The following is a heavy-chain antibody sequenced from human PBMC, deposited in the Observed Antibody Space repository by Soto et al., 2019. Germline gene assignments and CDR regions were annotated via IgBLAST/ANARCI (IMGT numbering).Heavy chain of an antibody. D-gene: IGHD2-21*02. CDR2: IGTTSSFI. J-gene: IGHJ6*02. V-gene: IGHV3-21*01. Sequence: EVQLVESGGGLVKPGGSLRLSCAASGFTFGTYTMSWVRQVPGKGLEWVSSIGTTSSFIYYADSVRGRFTISRGNAGDSLYLQMRSLRAEDTAVYYCARVMCGDCSSYYYYSMDVWGQGTTVTVSS. CDR1: GFTFGTYT. CDR3: ARVMCGDCSSYYYYSMDV.